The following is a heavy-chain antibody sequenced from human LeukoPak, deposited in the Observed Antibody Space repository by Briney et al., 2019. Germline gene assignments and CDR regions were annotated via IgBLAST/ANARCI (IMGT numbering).Heavy chain of an antibody. J-gene: IGHJ4*02. CDR2: IYPSGDT. Sequence: PSETLSLTCGVSGGSISSTNWWTWVRQPPEEGLEWIGEIYPSGDTNYNPSLKSRVTISVDKSKNQFSLKLTSVTAANTAVYYCAKNPRNDYTFDSWGQGTLVTVSS. D-gene: IGHD4-11*01. CDR1: GGSISSTNW. CDR3: AKNPRNDYTFDS. V-gene: IGHV4-4*02.